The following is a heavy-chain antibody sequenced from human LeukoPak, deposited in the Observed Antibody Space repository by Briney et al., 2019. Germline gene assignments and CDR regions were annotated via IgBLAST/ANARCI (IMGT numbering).Heavy chain of an antibody. CDR2: TYFRSKWYY. CDR3: ARDAYPYSGSYGFDC. D-gene: IGHD1-26*01. J-gene: IGHJ4*02. CDR1: GDSVSIHSAA. V-gene: IGHV6-1*01. Sequence: SQTLSLTCAISGDSVSIHSAAWNWIRQSPSRGLEWLGRTYFRSKWYYDYAVSVKSRITIYPDTSKNQFSLQLSYVTPEDSAVYYCARDAYPYSGSYGFDCWGQGTLVNVSP.